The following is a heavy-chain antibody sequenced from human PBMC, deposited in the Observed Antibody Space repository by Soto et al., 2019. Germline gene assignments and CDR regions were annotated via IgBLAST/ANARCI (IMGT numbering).Heavy chain of an antibody. V-gene: IGHV3-15*01. Sequence: GGSLRLSCAASGFTFSNAWMSLVRQAPGKGLEWVGRIKSKTDGGTTDYAAPVKGRFTISRDDSKNTLYLQMNSLKTEDTAVYYCTTPGKLRSAITRPENPTVDYWGQGTLVTVSS. D-gene: IGHD1-20*01. CDR3: TTPGKLRSAITRPENPTVDY. CDR1: GFTFSNAW. J-gene: IGHJ4*02. CDR2: IKSKTDGGTT.